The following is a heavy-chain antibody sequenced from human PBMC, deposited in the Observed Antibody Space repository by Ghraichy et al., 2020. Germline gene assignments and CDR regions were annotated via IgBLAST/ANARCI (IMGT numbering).Heavy chain of an antibody. CDR2: VSHNGGST. Sequence: GGSLRLSCAASGFTFSNYAMNWVRQAPGNGLEWVSGVSHNGGSTFYADSVEGRFTISRDNSKNTLYLHMNSLGAADTAQYYCVREEYQRMDEWGQGTTVTVSS. CDR1: GFTFSNYA. CDR3: VREEYQRMDE. D-gene: IGHD2-2*01. J-gene: IGHJ6*02. V-gene: IGHV3-23*01.